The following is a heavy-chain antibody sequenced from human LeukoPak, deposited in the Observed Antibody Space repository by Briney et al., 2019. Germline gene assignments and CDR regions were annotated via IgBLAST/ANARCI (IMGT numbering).Heavy chain of an antibody. J-gene: IGHJ6*02. CDR1: GGSISSYY. V-gene: IGHV4-59*12. CDR2: IYYSGST. Sequence: SETLSLTCTVSGGSISSYYWSWIRQPPGKGLEWIGYIYYSGSTNYNPSLKSRVTISVDTSKNQFSLKLSSVTAADTAVYYCARGGYGSGSYSRYYYYGMDVWGQGTTVTVSS. D-gene: IGHD3-10*01. CDR3: ARGGYGSGSYSRYYYYGMDV.